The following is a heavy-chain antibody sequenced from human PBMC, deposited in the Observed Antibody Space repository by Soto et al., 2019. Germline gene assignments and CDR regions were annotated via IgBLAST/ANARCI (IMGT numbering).Heavy chain of an antibody. CDR1: GGSISSDY. V-gene: IGHV4-59*01. CDR3: ARGSSSGWFQFDY. CDR2: IYYSGST. J-gene: IGHJ4*02. D-gene: IGHD6-19*01. Sequence: PSETLSLTCTVSGGSISSDYWSWIRQPPGKGLEWIGYIYYSGSTNYNPSLKSRVTISVDTSKNQFSLKLSSVTAADTAVYYCARGSSSGWFQFDYWGQGSLVTVSS.